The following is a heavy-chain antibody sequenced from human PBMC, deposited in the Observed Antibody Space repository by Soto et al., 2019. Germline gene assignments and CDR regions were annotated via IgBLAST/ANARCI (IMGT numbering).Heavy chain of an antibody. CDR3: ARLRGVATIRRLFDY. CDR1: GDSISSRSNY. CDR2: IFYSGST. V-gene: IGHV4-39*01. J-gene: IGHJ4*02. Sequence: PSETLSLSCTVFGDSISSRSNYWGWIRQPPGKGLEWIGNIFYSGSTNYNPSLKSRVTMSVDTSKNQFSLRLSSLTAADTAVYYCARLRGVATIRRLFDYWGQRSLVTVSS. D-gene: IGHD5-12*01.